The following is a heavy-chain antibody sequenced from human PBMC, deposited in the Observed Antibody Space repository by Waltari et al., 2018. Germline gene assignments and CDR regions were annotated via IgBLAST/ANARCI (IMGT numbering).Heavy chain of an antibody. Sequence: EVQLLESGGGLVQPGGSSRLSSAASGFTFRNYAMSWVRQAPGKGLAWVCGISDSGATTYSADSVKGRFTISRDNSKNALFLQMNSLRGEDTAVYYCAKDRVEDSSSPNWFDPWGQGTLVTVSS. CDR1: GFTFRNYA. CDR2: ISDSGATT. CDR3: AKDRVEDSSSPNWFDP. J-gene: IGHJ5*02. V-gene: IGHV3-23*01. D-gene: IGHD6-13*01.